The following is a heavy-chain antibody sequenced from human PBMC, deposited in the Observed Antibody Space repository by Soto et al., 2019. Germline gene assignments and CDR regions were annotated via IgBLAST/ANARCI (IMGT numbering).Heavy chain of an antibody. CDR3: ARDLSYGDFDY. D-gene: IGHD4-17*01. CDR1: GFTFTNFF. CDR2: INPINGNT. Sequence: ASVKVSCKTSGFTFTNFFMHWVRQAPGQGLEWMGIINPINGNTSFAQKFRGRVTITRDTSTSTVYMELNSLISEDTAVYSCARDLSYGDFDYWGQGTLVTVSS. J-gene: IGHJ4*02. V-gene: IGHV1-46*01.